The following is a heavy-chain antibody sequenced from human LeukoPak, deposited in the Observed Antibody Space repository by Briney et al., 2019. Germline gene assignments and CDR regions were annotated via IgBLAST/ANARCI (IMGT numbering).Heavy chain of an antibody. V-gene: IGHV4-34*01. CDR3: ARGQFQRDY. CDR2: VNHSGRT. J-gene: IGHJ4*02. CDR1: GGSISSYY. Sequence: PSETLSLTCTVSGGSISSYYWSWIRQPPGKGLEWIGEVNHSGRTNYNPSLKSRVTISVDPSKSQSSLNLRSVTAADTAVYYCARGQFQRDYWGQGTLVIVSS.